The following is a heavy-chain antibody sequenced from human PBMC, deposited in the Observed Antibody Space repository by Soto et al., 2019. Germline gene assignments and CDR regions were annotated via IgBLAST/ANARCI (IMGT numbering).Heavy chain of an antibody. CDR2: IYGNGGGI. V-gene: IGHV3-23*01. J-gene: IGHJ4*02. D-gene: IGHD2-21*01. CDR1: GLPHSSFA. CDR3: AKDAVYNDGLWLMDH. Sequence: GGSLRLSCTASGLPHSSFAMMWVRQAPGKGLECVSGIYGNGGGIEYADSVKGRFTISRDNSKNTVYLQMTDLRADDTAVYYCAKDAVYNDGLWLMDHWGQGTQVTVSS.